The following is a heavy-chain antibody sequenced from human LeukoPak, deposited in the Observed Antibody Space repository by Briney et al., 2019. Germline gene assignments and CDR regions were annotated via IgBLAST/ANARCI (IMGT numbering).Heavy chain of an antibody. Sequence: GGSLRLSCAASGFTFSSHAMGWVRQAPGKGLEWVSSIGSSGATFYADSVKGRFTISRDNSKNTLFLQMNSLRAEDTAVYFCAKVTAWYSSSWYLAYWGQGTLVTVSS. CDR1: GFTFSSHA. J-gene: IGHJ4*02. D-gene: IGHD6-13*01. CDR2: IGSSGAT. V-gene: IGHV3-23*01. CDR3: AKVTAWYSSSWYLAY.